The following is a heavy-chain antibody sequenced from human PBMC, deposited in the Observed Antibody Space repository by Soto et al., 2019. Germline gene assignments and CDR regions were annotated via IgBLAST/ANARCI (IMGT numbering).Heavy chain of an antibody. Sequence: QVQLVQSGAEVKKPGSSVKVSCKASGDAFTNYIFDWVRQAPGQGLEWMGGIIPMFGTPKYAQTFQDRVTIPADVATGTAYLELTSLIFDDTAVYYCARGRDQPPVGLYFDSWCEGTRVTVSS. CDR1: GDAFTNYI. CDR3: ARGRDQPPVGLYFDS. V-gene: IGHV1-69*01. J-gene: IGHJ4*02. CDR2: IIPMFGTP. D-gene: IGHD1-26*01.